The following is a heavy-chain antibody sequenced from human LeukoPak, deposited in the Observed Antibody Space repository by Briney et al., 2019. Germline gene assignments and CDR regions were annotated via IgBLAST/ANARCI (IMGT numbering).Heavy chain of an antibody. CDR2: IRGKAYGGTT. CDR3: TRDSSMITYDY. Sequence: GGSLRLSCTASGFTFGDYAMSWFRQAPGKGLEWVGFIRGKAYGGTTEYAASVKGRFTISRDDSKSIASLQMNSLKTEDTAVYYCTRDSSMITYDYWGQGTLVTVSS. V-gene: IGHV3-49*03. CDR1: GFTFGDYA. J-gene: IGHJ4*02. D-gene: IGHD3-22*01.